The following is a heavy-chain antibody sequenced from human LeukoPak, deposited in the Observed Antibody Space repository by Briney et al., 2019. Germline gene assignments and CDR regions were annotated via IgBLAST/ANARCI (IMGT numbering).Heavy chain of an antibody. CDR1: GYSFTSYW. J-gene: IGHJ4*02. Sequence: GESLKISCKGSGYSFTSYWIGWVRQMPGKGLEWMGIIYPGDSDTRYSPSFQGQVTTSADKSISTAYLQWSSLKASDTAMYYCARYKTYYDFWRSTGYDYWGQGTLVTVSS. CDR2: IYPGDSDT. V-gene: IGHV5-51*01. CDR3: ARYKTYYDFWRSTGYDY. D-gene: IGHD3-3*01.